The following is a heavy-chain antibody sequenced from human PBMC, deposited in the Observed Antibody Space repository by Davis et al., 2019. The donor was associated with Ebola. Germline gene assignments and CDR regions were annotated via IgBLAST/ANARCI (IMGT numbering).Heavy chain of an antibody. CDR3: ARGVWFDP. CDR1: GFTFSNAW. V-gene: IGHV3-15*01. Sequence: GESLKISCAASGFTFSNAWMSWVRQAPGKGLEWVGRIKSKTDGGTTDYAAPVKGRFTISRDNAKNSLYLQMNSLRAEDTAVYYCARGVWFDPWGQGTLVTVSS. J-gene: IGHJ5*02. CDR2: IKSKTDGGTT. D-gene: IGHD6-6*01.